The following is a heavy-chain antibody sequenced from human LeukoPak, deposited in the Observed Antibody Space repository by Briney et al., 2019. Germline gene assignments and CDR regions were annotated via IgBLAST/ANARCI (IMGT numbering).Heavy chain of an antibody. D-gene: IGHD1-26*01. V-gene: IGHV5-51*01. CDR2: IYPGDSDT. CDR1: GYSFTSYW. Sequence: GGSLKISCKGSGYSFTSYWIGWVRQMPGKGLEWMGIIYPGDSDTRYSPSFQGQVTISADKSLSTAYLQWSSLEASDTAMYYCARGSGSYHTAYMNWGQGSPVTVSS. J-gene: IGHJ4*02. CDR3: ARGSGSYHTAYMN.